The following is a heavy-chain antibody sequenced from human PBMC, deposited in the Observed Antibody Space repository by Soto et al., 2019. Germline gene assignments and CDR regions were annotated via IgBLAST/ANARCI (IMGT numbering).Heavy chain of an antibody. D-gene: IGHD6-19*01. V-gene: IGHV1-18*01. Sequence: GASVKVSCKASGYSFTNYGITWVRQAPGQGFEWMGWISAYNGNTKYAQKLQGRVTMTTDASTSTAYLELRSLTSDDTAVYYCARDRGVVPPVAGNTHYYYYMDVWGKGTTVTVSS. CDR1: GYSFTNYG. J-gene: IGHJ6*03. CDR3: ARDRGVVPPVAGNTHYYYYMDV. CDR2: ISAYNGNT.